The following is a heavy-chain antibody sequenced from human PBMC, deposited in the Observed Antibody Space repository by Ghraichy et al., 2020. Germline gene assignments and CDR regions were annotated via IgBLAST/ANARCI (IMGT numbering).Heavy chain of an antibody. D-gene: IGHD3-22*01. Sequence: GESLNISCAASGFTFSSYAMSWVRQAPGKGLEWVSAISGSGGSTYYADSVKGRFTISRDNSKNTLYLQMNSLRAEDTAVYYCAKTASYYYDSSGYHGAFDIWGQGTMVTVSS. J-gene: IGHJ3*02. CDR1: GFTFSSYA. CDR3: AKTASYYYDSSGYHGAFDI. CDR2: ISGSGGST. V-gene: IGHV3-23*01.